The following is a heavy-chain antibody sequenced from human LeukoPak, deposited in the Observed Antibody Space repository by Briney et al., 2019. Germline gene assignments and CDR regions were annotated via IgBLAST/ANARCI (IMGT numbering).Heavy chain of an antibody. J-gene: IGHJ4*02. CDR1: GGSISSYY. V-gene: IGHV4-59*01. CDR3: AKDTQLAQWLMDY. CDR2: IYYSGST. Sequence: KPSETLSLTCTVSGGSISSYYWSWIRQPPGKGLEWIGYIYYSGSTNYNPSLKSRVTISVDTSKNQFSLKLSSVTAADTAVYYCAKDTQLAQWLMDYWGQGTVVTVTS. D-gene: IGHD6-19*01.